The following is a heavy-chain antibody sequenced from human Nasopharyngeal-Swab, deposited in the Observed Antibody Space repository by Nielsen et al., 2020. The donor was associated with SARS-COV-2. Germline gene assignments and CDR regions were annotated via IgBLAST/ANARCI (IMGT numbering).Heavy chain of an antibody. CDR1: GFIFSASA. CDR3: TTDFYFDY. J-gene: IGHJ4*02. CDR2: IGDKDHNYAT. V-gene: IGHV3-73*01. Sequence: GESLKISCAASGFIFSASAIHWVRQASGKGLEWVGRIGDKDHNYATTYGPSVQGRFTISRDDSQNTAFLQMDSLKTEDTALYYCTTDFYFDYWGQGTLVNVSS.